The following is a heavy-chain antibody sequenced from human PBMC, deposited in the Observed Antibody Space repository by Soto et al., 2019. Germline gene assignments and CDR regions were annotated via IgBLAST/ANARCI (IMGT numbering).Heavy chain of an antibody. CDR1: GVTFSSYW. D-gene: IGHD3-3*01. V-gene: IGHV3-7*01. J-gene: IGHJ4*02. Sequence: GGSLRLSCAASGVTFSSYWMSWVRQAPGKGLEWVANIKQDGSEKYYVDSVKGRFTISIENAKNSLYLQMNSLRAEDTAVYYCASVYYDFWSGYYDGYFDYWGQGTLVTVSS. CDR2: IKQDGSEK. CDR3: ASVYYDFWSGYYDGYFDY.